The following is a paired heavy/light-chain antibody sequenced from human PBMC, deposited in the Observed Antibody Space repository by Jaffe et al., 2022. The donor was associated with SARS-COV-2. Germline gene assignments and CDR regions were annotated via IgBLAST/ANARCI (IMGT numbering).Heavy chain of an antibody. CDR1: GFTVSGYY. D-gene: IGHD4-17*01. CDR2: IYSGVGT. CDR3: AGGYGGFDI. J-gene: IGHJ3*02. Sequence: EVQLVESGGGLIQPGGSLRLSCAASGFTVSGYYMNWVRQAPGKGLEWVAVIYSGVGTRYADSVKGRFTISRDDSKNTLYLHMNSLRAEDAAVYYCAGGYGGFDIWGQGTMVTVSS. V-gene: IGHV3-53*01.
Light chain of an antibody. J-gene: IGKJ1*01. Sequence: DIQMTQSPSSLSASVGDRVTITCRASQGIRYDLGWYQQKPGKAPKRLIYAVSTLQSGVPSRFSGSGSGTEFTLTISSLQPEDFATYYCLQHDSYPWSFGQGTKVEIK. CDR3: LQHDSYPWS. V-gene: IGKV1-17*01. CDR2: AVS. CDR1: QGIRYD.